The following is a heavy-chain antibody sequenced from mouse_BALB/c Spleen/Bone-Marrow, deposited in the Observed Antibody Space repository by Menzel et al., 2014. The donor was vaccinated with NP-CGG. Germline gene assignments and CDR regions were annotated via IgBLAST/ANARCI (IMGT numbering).Heavy chain of an antibody. CDR3: ARQDYGSRFDY. V-gene: IGHV5-9-3*01. D-gene: IGHD1-1*01. CDR2: ISSGGSYT. CDR1: GFTFSSYA. J-gene: IGHJ2*01. Sequence: EVKLMESGGGLVKPGGSLKLSCAASGFTFSSYAMSWVRQTPEKRLEWVATISSGGSYTYYPDSVKGRFTISRDNAKNTLYLQMSSLRSEDTAMYYCARQDYGSRFDYWGQGTTLTVSS.